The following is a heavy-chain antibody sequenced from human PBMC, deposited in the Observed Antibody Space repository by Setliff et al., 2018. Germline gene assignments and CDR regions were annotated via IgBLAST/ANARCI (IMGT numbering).Heavy chain of an antibody. V-gene: IGHV4-39*07. CDR1: GGSISSSSYY. D-gene: IGHD2-15*01. CDR2: IYYSGST. Sequence: KPSETLSLTCTVSGGSISSSSYYWGWIRQPPGKGLEWIGSIYYSGSTYYNPSLKSRVTISVDTSKNQFSLKLSSVTAADTAVYYCARVRVVYYMDVWGKGTTVTVSS. J-gene: IGHJ6*03. CDR3: ARVRVVYYMDV.